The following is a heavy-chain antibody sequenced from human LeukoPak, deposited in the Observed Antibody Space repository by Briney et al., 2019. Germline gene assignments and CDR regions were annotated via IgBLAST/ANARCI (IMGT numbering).Heavy chain of an antibody. CDR3: ARGEVMVAEFDY. CDR2: IYYSGST. V-gene: IGHV4-59*01. D-gene: IGHD2-8*01. J-gene: IGHJ4*02. CDR1: GGSISSYY. Sequence: SETLSLTCTVSGGSISSYYWSWIRQPPGKGLEWIGYIYYSGSTSYNPSLKSRVTISVDTSKNQFSLKLSSVTAADTAVYYCARGEVMVAEFDYWSQGTLVTVSS.